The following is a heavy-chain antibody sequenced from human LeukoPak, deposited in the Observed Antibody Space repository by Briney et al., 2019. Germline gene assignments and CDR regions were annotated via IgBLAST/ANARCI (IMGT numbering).Heavy chain of an antibody. D-gene: IGHD1-26*01. CDR1: GFTFSSYS. CDR3: ARGGSLNFDY. Sequence: EGSLRLSCAASGFTFSSYSMNWVRQAPGKGLEWVSYISSSSSTIYYADSVKGRFTISRDNAKNSLYLQMNSLRAEDTAVFYCARGGSLNFDYWGQGTLVTVSS. J-gene: IGHJ4*02. V-gene: IGHV3-48*01. CDR2: ISSSSSTI.